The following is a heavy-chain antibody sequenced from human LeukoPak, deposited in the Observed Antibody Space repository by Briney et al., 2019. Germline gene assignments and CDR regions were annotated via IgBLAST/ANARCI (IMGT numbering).Heavy chain of an antibody. CDR1: GFTFSSYG. CDR2: ISSSGYTI. V-gene: IGHV3-48*04. Sequence: GSLRLSCAASGFTFSSYGMHWVRQAPGKGLEWVSYISSSGYTIYYADSVKGRFTISRDNAKNSLYLQMNSLRAEDTAVYYCAKESGYSYGYAFDYWGQGTLVTVSS. J-gene: IGHJ4*02. CDR3: AKESGYSYGYAFDY. D-gene: IGHD5-18*01.